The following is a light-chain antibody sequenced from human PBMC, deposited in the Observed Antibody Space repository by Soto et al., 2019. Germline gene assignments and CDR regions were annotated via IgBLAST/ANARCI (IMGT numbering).Light chain of an antibody. V-gene: IGLV2-8*01. Sequence: QSALTQPPSASGSPGQSVTISCTGSSSDVGGYNYVSWYQQHPGKAPKLIIFEVSQRPSWVPDRFSGSKSGNTASLTVSGLQADDEADYYCSSYALQKPQFGGGTKLTVL. J-gene: IGLJ2*01. CDR3: SSYALQKPQ. CDR2: EVS. CDR1: SSDVGGYNY.